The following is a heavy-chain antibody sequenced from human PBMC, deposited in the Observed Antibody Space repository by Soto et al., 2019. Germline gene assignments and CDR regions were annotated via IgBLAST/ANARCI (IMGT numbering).Heavy chain of an antibody. D-gene: IGHD6-19*01. J-gene: IGHJ3*02. CDR2: IYSGGST. V-gene: IGHV3-66*01. CDR3: ARDHSIAVACPLRGDAFDI. Sequence: EVQLVESGGGLVQPGGSLRLSCAASGFTVSSNYMSWVRQAPGKGLEWVSVIYSGGSTYYADSVKGRFTISRDNSKNTLYLQMNSLRAEDTAVYYCARDHSIAVACPLRGDAFDIWGQGTMVTVSS. CDR1: GFTVSSNY.